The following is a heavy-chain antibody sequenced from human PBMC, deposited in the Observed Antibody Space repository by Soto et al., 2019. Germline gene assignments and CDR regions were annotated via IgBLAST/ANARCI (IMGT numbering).Heavy chain of an antibody. D-gene: IGHD3-16*01. CDR1: GFTFSNAW. CDR2: IKSKTDGGTT. Sequence: GGSLRLSCAASGFTFSNAWMSWVRQAPGKGLEWVGRIKSKTDGGTTDYAAPVKGRLTISRDDSKNTLYLQMNSLKTEDTAVYYCTTGGYYDYIWGSYSDAFDIWGQGTMVTVSS. V-gene: IGHV3-15*01. CDR3: TTGGYYDYIWGSYSDAFDI. J-gene: IGHJ3*02.